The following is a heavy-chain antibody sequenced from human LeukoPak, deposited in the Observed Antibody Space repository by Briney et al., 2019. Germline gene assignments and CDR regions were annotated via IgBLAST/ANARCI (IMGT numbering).Heavy chain of an antibody. CDR3: ARDYYRSLDY. Sequence: GGSLRLSCAASGFSFTYSWMAWVRQTPEKGLEWVANIKQDGSEKYYLDSVKGRFTISRDNAKNSLYLQMNSLRVEDTAVYYCARDYYRSLDYWGQGTLANVSS. D-gene: IGHD3-22*01. CDR2: IKQDGSEK. V-gene: IGHV3-7*01. J-gene: IGHJ4*02. CDR1: GFSFTYSW.